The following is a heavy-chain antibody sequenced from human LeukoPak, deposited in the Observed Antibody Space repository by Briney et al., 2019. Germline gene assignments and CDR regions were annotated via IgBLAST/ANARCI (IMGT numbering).Heavy chain of an antibody. J-gene: IGHJ4*02. Sequence: GGSLRLSCAASGFTFSSYSMNWVRQAPGKGLEWVSYISSSSSTIYYADSVKGRFTISRDNARNSLYLQMNSLRAEDTAVYYCARERRRSANYDSSGFDYWGQGTLVTVSS. CDR1: GFTFSSYS. CDR3: ARERRRSANYDSSGFDY. CDR2: ISSSSSTI. V-gene: IGHV3-48*01. D-gene: IGHD3-22*01.